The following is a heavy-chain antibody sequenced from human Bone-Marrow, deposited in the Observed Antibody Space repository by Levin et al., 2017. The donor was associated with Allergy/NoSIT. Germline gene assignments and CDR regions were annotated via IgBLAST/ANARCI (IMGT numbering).Heavy chain of an antibody. CDR2: IYYSGTT. CDR1: GDSITSYY. V-gene: IGHV4-59*01. D-gene: IGHD6-19*01. Sequence: PSETLSLTCTVSGDSITSYYWNWIRQPPGKGLEWIGYIYYSGTTKYNPFLKSRVTISVDTSKNQFSLKLNSVTAADAAVYYCARGQPRNSGGWFTEYFQPWGQGTLVIVSS. J-gene: IGHJ1*01. CDR3: ARGQPRNSGGWFTEYFQP.